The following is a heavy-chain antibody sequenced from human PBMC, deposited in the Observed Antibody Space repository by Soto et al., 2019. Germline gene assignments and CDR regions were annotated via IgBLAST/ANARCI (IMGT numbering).Heavy chain of an antibody. J-gene: IGHJ5*02. CDR3: ARSPRVVPAAMPSRVDP. CDR1: GYTFTRYD. Sequence: ASVKVSCKASGYTFTRYDINWVRQATGQGLEWMGWMNPNSGNTGYAQKFQGRVTMTRNTSISTAYMELSSLRSEDTAVYYCARSPRVVPAAMPSRVDPWGQGTLVTVSS. D-gene: IGHD2-2*01. V-gene: IGHV1-8*01. CDR2: MNPNSGNT.